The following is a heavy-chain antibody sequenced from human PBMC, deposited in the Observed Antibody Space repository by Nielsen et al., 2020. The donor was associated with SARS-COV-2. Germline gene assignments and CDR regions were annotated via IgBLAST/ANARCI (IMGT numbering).Heavy chain of an antibody. CDR1: GCTLTELS. Sequence: ASVKVSCKVSGCTLTELSMHWVRQAPGKGLEWMGGFDPEDGETIYAQKFQGRVTMTEDTSTDTAYMELSSLRSEDTAVYYCATTYGDYSGPWRGFDPWGQGTLVTVSS. D-gene: IGHD4-17*01. V-gene: IGHV1-24*01. CDR3: ATTYGDYSGPWRGFDP. CDR2: FDPEDGET. J-gene: IGHJ5*02.